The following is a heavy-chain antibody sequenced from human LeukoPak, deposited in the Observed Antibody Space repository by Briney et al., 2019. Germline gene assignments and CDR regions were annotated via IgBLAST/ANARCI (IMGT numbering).Heavy chain of an antibody. D-gene: IGHD1-20*01. V-gene: IGHV4-61*02. CDR1: GGSISSGSYY. J-gene: IGHJ4*02. Sequence: PSETLSLTCTVSGGSISSGSYYWSWIRQPAGKGLEWIGRIYTSGSTNYNPSRKSRVTISVDTSKNQFSLKLSSVTAADTAVYYCAREPITGTTPFDYWGQGTLVTVSS. CDR2: IYTSGST. CDR3: AREPITGTTPFDY.